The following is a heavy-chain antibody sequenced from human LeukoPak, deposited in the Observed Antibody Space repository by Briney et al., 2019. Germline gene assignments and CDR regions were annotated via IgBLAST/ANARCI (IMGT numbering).Heavy chain of an antibody. Sequence: SETLSLTCAVSTYSISSGYYWGWIRQPPGKGLEWIGSIYHSGSTFFNPSLKSRVTISVDTSRNQFSLKLSSVTAADTAVYYCARARSWGELDYWGQGTLVTVSS. D-gene: IGHD6-13*01. J-gene: IGHJ4*02. CDR2: IYHSGST. V-gene: IGHV4-38-2*01. CDR3: ARARSWGELDY. CDR1: TYSISSGYY.